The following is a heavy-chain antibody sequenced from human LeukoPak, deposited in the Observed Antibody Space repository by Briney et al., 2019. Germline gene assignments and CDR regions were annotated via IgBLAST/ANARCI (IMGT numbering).Heavy chain of an antibody. CDR3: ASDYYGSGSLDY. D-gene: IGHD3-10*01. Sequence: GGSLRLSCPASGFTFSSYAMHWVRQAPGKGLEWVAVISYDGSNKYYADSVKGRFTISRDNSKNTLYLQMNSLRAEDTAVYYCASDYYGSGSLDYWGQGTLVTVSS. CDR2: ISYDGSNK. J-gene: IGHJ4*02. V-gene: IGHV3-30*04. CDR1: GFTFSSYA.